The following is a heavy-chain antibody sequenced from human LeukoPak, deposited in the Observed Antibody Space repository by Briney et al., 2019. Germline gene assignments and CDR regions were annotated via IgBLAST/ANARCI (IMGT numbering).Heavy chain of an antibody. CDR1: GGTFSSYA. CDR2: IIPIFGTA. Sequence: ASVKVSCKASGGTFSSYAISWVRQAPGQGLEWMGGIIPIFGTANYAQKFQGRVTITADESTSTAYMELSSLRSEDTAVYYCTRESGSYHGNDYWGQGTLVTVSS. V-gene: IGHV1-69*01. D-gene: IGHD1-26*01. CDR3: TRESGSYHGNDY. J-gene: IGHJ4*02.